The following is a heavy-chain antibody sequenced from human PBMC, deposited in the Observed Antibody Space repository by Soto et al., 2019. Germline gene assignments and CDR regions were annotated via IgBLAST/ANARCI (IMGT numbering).Heavy chain of an antibody. Sequence: TGGSLRLSCAASGFTFSSYWMHWVRQAPGKGLVWVSRINSDGSSTSYADSVKGRFTISRDNAKNTLYLQMNSLRAEDTAVYYCARAKSIAAAGTPFDYWGQGTLVTVSS. J-gene: IGHJ4*02. CDR3: ARAKSIAAAGTPFDY. CDR1: GFTFSSYW. V-gene: IGHV3-74*01. D-gene: IGHD6-13*01. CDR2: INSDGSST.